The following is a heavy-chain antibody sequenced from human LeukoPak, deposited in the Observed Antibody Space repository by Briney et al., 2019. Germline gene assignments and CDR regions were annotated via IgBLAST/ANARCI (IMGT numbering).Heavy chain of an antibody. CDR2: IYYSGST. J-gene: IGHJ5*02. CDR3: ARTTIETDCSSTSCDGSNWFDP. V-gene: IGHV4-39*07. CDR1: GGSISSSSYY. D-gene: IGHD2-2*01. Sequence: SETLSLTCTVSGGSISSSSYYWGWIRQPPGKGLEWIGRIYYSGSTYYNPSLKSRVTISVDTSKNQFSLKLSSVTAADTAVYYCARTTIETDCSSTSCDGSNWFDPWGQGTLVTVSS.